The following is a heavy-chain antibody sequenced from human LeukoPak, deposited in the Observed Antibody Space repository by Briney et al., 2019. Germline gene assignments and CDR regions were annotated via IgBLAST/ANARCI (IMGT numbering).Heavy chain of an antibody. D-gene: IGHD6-19*01. CDR1: GGSISSYY. J-gene: IGHJ4*02. CDR2: IYYSGST. Sequence: PSEALSLTCTVPGGSISSYYWSWIRQPPGKGLEWIGYIYYSGSTNYNPSLKSRVTISVDTSKNQFSLKLSSVTAADTAVYYCARRTYSSGWYFDYWGQGTLVTVSS. CDR3: ARRTYSSGWYFDY. V-gene: IGHV4-59*08.